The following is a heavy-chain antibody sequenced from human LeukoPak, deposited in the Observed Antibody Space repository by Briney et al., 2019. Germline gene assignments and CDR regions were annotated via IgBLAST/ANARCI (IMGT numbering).Heavy chain of an antibody. D-gene: IGHD2-8*02. V-gene: IGHV4-31*03. CDR1: GASISSGGYH. CDR3: ARRILATYYFDW. J-gene: IGHJ4*02. Sequence: PSETLSLTCTVSGASISSGGYHWGWIRQHPGKGLEWIGYIYSSGNTYYNPSLRSRVSISLDTSKNQLSLKLSSVTAADTAVYYCARRILATYYFDWWGQGTQVTVSS. CDR2: IYSSGNT.